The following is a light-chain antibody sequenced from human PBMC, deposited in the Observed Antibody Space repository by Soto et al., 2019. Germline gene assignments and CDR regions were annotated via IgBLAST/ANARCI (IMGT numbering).Light chain of an antibody. V-gene: IGKV3-15*01. J-gene: IGKJ3*01. CDR3: PKYNNWPPFT. Sequence: EIVMTQSPATLSVSPGETATLSCRASQSVSSNLSWYQQKPGQAPRLLIYGASTRTTGIPSRFSGSGSGTDFTLTIISLHSEAFAVYYCPKYNNWPPFTFGPGTKMDIK. CDR2: GAS. CDR1: QSVSSN.